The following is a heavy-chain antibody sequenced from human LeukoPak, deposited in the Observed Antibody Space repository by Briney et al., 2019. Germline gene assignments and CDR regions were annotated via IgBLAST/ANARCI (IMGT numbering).Heavy chain of an antibody. CDR1: GGSISTNY. V-gene: IGHV4-59*01. CDR3: ARDNMGGKFDY. D-gene: IGHD1-26*01. Sequence: SETLSLTCTVSGGSISTNYWNWIRQPPGKGLESIGYIHYSGSTNYNPSLKSRVTISLDMSKNQFSLKLNFVTAADTAVYYCARDNMGGKFDYWGQGTLVTVSS. J-gene: IGHJ4*02. CDR2: IHYSGST.